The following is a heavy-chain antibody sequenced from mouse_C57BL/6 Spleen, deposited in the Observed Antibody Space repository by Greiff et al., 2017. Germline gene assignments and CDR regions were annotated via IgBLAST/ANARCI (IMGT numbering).Heavy chain of an antibody. CDR1: GFTFSDYG. D-gene: IGHD4-1*01. CDR3: ARPPELGRDYFDY. CDR2: ISSGSSTI. V-gene: IGHV5-17*01. J-gene: IGHJ2*01. Sequence: EVKVEESGGGLVKPGGSLKLSCAASGFTFSDYGMHWVRQAPEKGLEWVAYISSGSSTIYYADTVKGRFTISRDNAKNTLFLQMTSLRSEDTAMYYCARPPELGRDYFDYWGQGTTLTVSS.